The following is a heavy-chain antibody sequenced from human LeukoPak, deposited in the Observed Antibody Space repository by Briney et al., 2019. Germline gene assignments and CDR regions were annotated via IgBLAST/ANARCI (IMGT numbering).Heavy chain of an antibody. V-gene: IGHV3-23*01. Sequence: GGSLRLSCAASGSTLSSYGMSWVRQAPGKGLEWVSFITPNADRTSYADSVEGRFTISRDNPRNTLYMQMNSLRDEDTALYYCAIMHGYYDGSGYWVQWGQGTLVTVSS. D-gene: IGHD3-22*01. CDR2: ITPNADRT. CDR3: AIMHGYYDGSGYWVQ. J-gene: IGHJ1*01. CDR1: GSTLSSYG.